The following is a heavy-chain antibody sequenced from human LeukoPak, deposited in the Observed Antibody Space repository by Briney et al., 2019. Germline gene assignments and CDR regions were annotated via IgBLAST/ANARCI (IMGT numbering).Heavy chain of an antibody. J-gene: IGHJ3*02. CDR3: ARLERRQEAFDI. V-gene: IGHV4-59*08. D-gene: IGHD1-1*01. CDR2: SYYTGST. CDR1: GGSISSQY. Sequence: SETLSLTCTVSGGSISSQYWSWIRRPPGKGLGWIGYSYYTGSTNYNPSLKSRVTISVDTSKNQFSLKLSFVTAADTAAYYCARLERRQEAFDIWGQGTMVTVSS.